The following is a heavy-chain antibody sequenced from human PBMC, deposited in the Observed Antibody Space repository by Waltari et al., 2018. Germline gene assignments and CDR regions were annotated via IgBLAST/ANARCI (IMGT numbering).Heavy chain of an antibody. CDR1: YY. Sequence: YYIHWVRQAPGQGLEWMGIINPSLGSTSYAQKFQGRVTVTRDTSTSAVYMELSSLRSEDTAMYYCARGNYGGNSGFDYWGQGTLVTVSS. CDR2: INPSLGST. CDR3: ARGNYGGNSGFDY. D-gene: IGHD4-17*01. J-gene: IGHJ4*02. V-gene: IGHV1-46*01.